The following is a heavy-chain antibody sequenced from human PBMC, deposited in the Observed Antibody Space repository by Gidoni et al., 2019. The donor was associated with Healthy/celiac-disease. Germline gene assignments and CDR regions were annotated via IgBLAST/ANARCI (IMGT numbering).Heavy chain of an antibody. CDR3: ARGLRGYSYGYYAY. Sequence: QVQLQQWGAGLLKPSETLSLTCAVYGGSFSGYYWSWIRQPPGKGLEWIGEINHSGSTNYNPSLKSRVTISVDTSKNQFSLKLSSVTAADTAVYYCARGLRGYSYGYYAYWGQGTLVTVSS. V-gene: IGHV4-34*01. J-gene: IGHJ4*02. D-gene: IGHD5-18*01. CDR1: GGSFSGYY. CDR2: INHSGST.